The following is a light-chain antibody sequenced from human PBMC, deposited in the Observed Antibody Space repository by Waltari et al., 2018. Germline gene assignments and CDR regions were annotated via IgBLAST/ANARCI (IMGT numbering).Light chain of an antibody. CDR2: GAS. CDR3: QQTYTTLIA. CDR1: RTIKSY. Sequence: DIQMTQSPSSLSASVGDSVTITCRASRTIKSYLNWYQQKPGRAPKLLIYGASTLQSGVPSRFSGSGAETRFTLTISSLQPEDIATYYWQQTYTTLIAFGQGTRLEIK. V-gene: IGKV1-39*01. J-gene: IGKJ5*01.